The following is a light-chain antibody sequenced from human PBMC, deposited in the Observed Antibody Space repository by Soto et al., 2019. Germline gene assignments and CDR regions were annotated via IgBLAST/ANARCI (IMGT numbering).Light chain of an antibody. J-gene: IGKJ2*03. CDR1: QSIGGW. Sequence: DIQMTQSPSTLSASVGDRVTISCRASQSIGGWLAWYQQKPGKAPRLLIFDASSVESGVPSRFSGSRSGTLFTITISSLQPDDFASYFCQHYHSFPYSFGQGTKLDIK. V-gene: IGKV1-5*01. CDR3: QHYHSFPYS. CDR2: DAS.